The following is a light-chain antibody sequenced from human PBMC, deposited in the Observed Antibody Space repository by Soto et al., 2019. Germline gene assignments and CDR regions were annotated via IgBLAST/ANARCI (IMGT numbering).Light chain of an antibody. CDR2: LNSDGSH. Sequence: QPVLTQSPSASASLGASVKLTCTLSSGHSSYAIAWHQQQPEKGPRYLMKLNSDGSHSKGDGITDRFSGSSSGAERYLTISGLQSEDEADYYCQTWGTGVFGGGTKLTVL. J-gene: IGLJ2*01. CDR1: SGHSSYA. CDR3: QTWGTGV. V-gene: IGLV4-69*01.